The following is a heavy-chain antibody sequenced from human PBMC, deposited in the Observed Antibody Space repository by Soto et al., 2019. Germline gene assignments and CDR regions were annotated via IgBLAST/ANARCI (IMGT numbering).Heavy chain of an antibody. V-gene: IGHV3-11*01. J-gene: IGHJ4*02. CDR2: ISGSSRTI. Sequence: QVHLVESGGDLVKPGGSLRLSCAASGFTFSDYYMSWIRQAPGKGLEWVSYISGSSRTIYYADSVKGRFTISRDNAKNSLFLQMNSLRVEDTAVYYCARYSFGYLDYWGQGTLATVSS. D-gene: IGHD5-18*01. CDR1: GFTFSDYY. CDR3: ARYSFGYLDY.